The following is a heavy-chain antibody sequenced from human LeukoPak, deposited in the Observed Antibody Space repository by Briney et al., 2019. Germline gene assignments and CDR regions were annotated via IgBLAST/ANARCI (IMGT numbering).Heavy chain of an antibody. CDR3: AKEMDSSSWYGRYPDPDFDY. J-gene: IGHJ4*02. Sequence: PGGSLRLSCAASGFTFSSYGMSWVRQAPGKGLEWVSAISGSGGSTYYADSVKGRFTISRDNSKNTLYLQMNSLKAEDTAVYYCAKEMDSSSWYGRYPDPDFDYWGQGTLVTVSS. V-gene: IGHV3-23*01. D-gene: IGHD6-13*01. CDR1: GFTFSSYG. CDR2: ISGSGGST.